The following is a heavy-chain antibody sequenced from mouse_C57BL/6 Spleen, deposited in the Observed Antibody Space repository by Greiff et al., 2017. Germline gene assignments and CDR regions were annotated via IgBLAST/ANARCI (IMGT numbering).Heavy chain of an antibody. V-gene: IGHV1-54*01. CDR2: INPGSGGT. D-gene: IGHD2-12*01. Sequence: QVQLQQSGAELVRPGTSVKVSCKASGYAFTNYLIEWVKQRPGQGLEWIGVINPGSGGTNYNEKFKGKATLTADKSSSTAYMQLSSLTSEDSAVYFCARSDDSHTRDYFDYWGQGTTLTVSS. CDR1: GYAFTNYL. J-gene: IGHJ2*01. CDR3: ARSDDSHTRDYFDY.